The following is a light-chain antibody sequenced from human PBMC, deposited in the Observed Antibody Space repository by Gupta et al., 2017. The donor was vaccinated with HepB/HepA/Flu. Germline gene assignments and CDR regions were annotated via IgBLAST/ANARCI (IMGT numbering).Light chain of an antibody. CDR3: QQRYSTPFT. CDR2: AAS. J-gene: IGKJ3*01. V-gene: IGKV1-39*01. Sequence: DIQMTQSPSSLSASVGDRVTITCRASQSISSYLNWYQQKPGKAPKLLISAASSLQSGVPSRFSGSGSGTDFTLTISSRQPEDFATCYCQQRYSTPFTFGHGTKVDIK. CDR1: QSISSY.